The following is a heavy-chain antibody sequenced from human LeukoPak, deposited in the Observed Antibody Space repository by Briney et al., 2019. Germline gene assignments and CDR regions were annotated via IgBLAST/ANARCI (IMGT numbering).Heavy chain of an antibody. V-gene: IGHV3-23*01. CDR2: ISGSGDRT. CDR1: GFTFSTYA. Sequence: GGSLRLSCAASGFTFSTYAMSWVRQAPGKGLEWVSVISGSGDRTYYADSVEGRFSISRENSKRTLYLQMNSLRAEDTAIYYCAKAGSRQLEDYWGQGTLVTISS. D-gene: IGHD1-1*01. J-gene: IGHJ4*02. CDR3: AKAGSRQLEDY.